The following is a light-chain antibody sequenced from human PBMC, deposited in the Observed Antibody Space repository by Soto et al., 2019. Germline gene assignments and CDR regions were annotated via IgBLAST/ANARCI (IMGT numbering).Light chain of an antibody. CDR2: KAS. J-gene: IGKJ1*01. Sequence: DIQMTQSPSTLSASVGDRVTITCRASQSISSWLAWYQQKPGKAPKLLIYKASSLESGVPSRFSRSGSGTPFTFTFFSLQPDDFSTYYCLQHNRSPWTFGQGTKVEIE. CDR3: LQHNRSPWT. V-gene: IGKV1-5*03. CDR1: QSISSW.